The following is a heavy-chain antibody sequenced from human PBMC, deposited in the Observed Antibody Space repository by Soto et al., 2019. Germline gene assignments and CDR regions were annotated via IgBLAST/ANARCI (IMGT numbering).Heavy chain of an antibody. Sequence: SGPTLVNPTQTLTLTCTFSGFSLSTSGMRVSWIRQPPGKALEWLARIDWDDDKFYSTSLKTRLTISKDTSKNQVVLTMTNMDPVDTATYYCARIPPTMYSSGWYYFDYWGQGTLVTVSS. J-gene: IGHJ4*02. CDR3: ARIPPTMYSSGWYYFDY. D-gene: IGHD6-19*01. V-gene: IGHV2-70*04. CDR2: IDWDDDK. CDR1: GFSLSTSGMR.